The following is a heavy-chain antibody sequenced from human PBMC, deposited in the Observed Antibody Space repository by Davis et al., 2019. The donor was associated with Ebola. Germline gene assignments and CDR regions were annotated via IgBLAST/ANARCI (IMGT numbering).Heavy chain of an antibody. V-gene: IGHV3-48*02. CDR3: ARDQGAIAARPSAFDM. CDR1: AFSFSSYS. J-gene: IGHJ3*02. CDR2: ISTSSSPI. Sequence: PWGSLRLSCAASAFSFSSYSMNWVRQAPGKGLEWVSYISTSSSPIYYADSVKGRFTISRDNAKNSLYLQMNSLRDEDTAVYYCARDQGAIAARPSAFDMWGQGTMVTVSS. D-gene: IGHD6-6*01.